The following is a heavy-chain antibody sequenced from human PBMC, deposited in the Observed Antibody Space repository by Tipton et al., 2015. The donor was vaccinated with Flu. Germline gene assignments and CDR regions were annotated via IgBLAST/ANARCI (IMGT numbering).Heavy chain of an antibody. V-gene: IGHV4-61*02. CDR2: MYTSGST. D-gene: IGHD1-1*01. CDR1: GGSISSSSYY. CDR3: TRQLEAATRSSS. J-gene: IGHJ4*02. Sequence: TLSLTCTVSGGSISSSSYYWSWIRQPAGKGLEWIGRMYTSGSTNYNPSLKSRVTISVDTSKNQFSLSMRSVTVADTAVYYCTRQLEAATRSSSWGQGTLVTVSA.